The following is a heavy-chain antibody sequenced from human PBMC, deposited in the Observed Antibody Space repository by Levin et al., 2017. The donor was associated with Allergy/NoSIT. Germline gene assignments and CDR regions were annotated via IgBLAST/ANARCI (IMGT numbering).Heavy chain of an antibody. Sequence: SCTASGFSFGGYTMSWVRQAPGKRLEWVGFIRSKSYGGTTEYAASVKGRFTISRDDSKSIAYLEMNSLKSEDTSVYYCTRDHGSGSGWFIDNWGQGTLVTVSS. D-gene: IGHD6-19*01. V-gene: IGHV3-49*04. CDR3: TRDHGSGSGWFIDN. CDR1: GFSFGGYT. J-gene: IGHJ4*02. CDR2: IRSKSYGGTT.